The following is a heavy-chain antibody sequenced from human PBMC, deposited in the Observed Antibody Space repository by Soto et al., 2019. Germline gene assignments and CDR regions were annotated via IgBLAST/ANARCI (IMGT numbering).Heavy chain of an antibody. V-gene: IGHV1-69*01. D-gene: IGHD2-2*01. CDR3: ARSQGSRTSLEIYYYYYYGMDV. CDR1: GGTFSSYA. CDR2: IIPISDTT. J-gene: IGHJ6*02. Sequence: QVQLVQSGAEVKKPGSSVKVSCKASGGTFSSYAISWVRQAPGQGLEWMGGIIPISDTTNYEQKFQGRVTITADESTSTAYMELSSLRSEDLAVYYCARSQGSRTSLEIYYYYYYGMDVWGQGTTVTVSS.